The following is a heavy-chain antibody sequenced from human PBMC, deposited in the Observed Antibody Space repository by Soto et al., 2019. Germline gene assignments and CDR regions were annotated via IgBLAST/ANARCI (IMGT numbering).Heavy chain of an antibody. CDR2: IIPILGIA. J-gene: IGHJ6*02. CDR3: ARDPLYGSGSYYTGYYYGMDV. Sequence: QVQLVQSGAEVKKPGSSVKVSCKASGGTFSSYTISWVRQAPGQGLEWMGRIIPILGIANYAQKFQGRVTITADKSTSTAYMELSSLRSEDTAVYYCARDPLYGSGSYYTGYYYGMDVWGQGTTVTVSS. CDR1: GGTFSSYT. V-gene: IGHV1-69*08. D-gene: IGHD3-10*01.